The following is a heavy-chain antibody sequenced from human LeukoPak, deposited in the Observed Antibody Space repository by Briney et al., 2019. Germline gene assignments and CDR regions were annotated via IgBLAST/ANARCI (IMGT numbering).Heavy chain of an antibody. J-gene: IGHJ4*02. CDR1: EFSVGSNY. D-gene: IGHD1-1*01. CDR2: ISSSTSSI. CDR3: AKGGSGNWNAPFDY. V-gene: IGHV3-21*01. Sequence: GGSLRLSCAASEFSVGSNYMTWVRQAPGKGLEWVSSISSSTSSIYYADSVKGRFTISRDNAKNSLYLQMNSLRTEDTAVYYCAKGGSGNWNAPFDYWGQGTLVTVSS.